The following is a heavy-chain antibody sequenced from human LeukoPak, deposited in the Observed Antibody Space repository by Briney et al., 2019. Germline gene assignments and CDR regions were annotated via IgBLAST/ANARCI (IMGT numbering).Heavy chain of an antibody. CDR2: IHYSGST. D-gene: IGHD3-22*01. CDR3: ARGYYDSSGYSNTFDI. CDR1: GVSLTTSY. V-gene: IGHV4-59*01. Sequence: SETLSLTCSVSGVSLTTSYWSWIRQPPGKGLEWIGFIHYSGSTNYNPSLKSRATISADTSNNQFSPKVTSVTAADTAVYYCARGYYDSSGYSNTFDIWGQGTTVTVSS. J-gene: IGHJ3*02.